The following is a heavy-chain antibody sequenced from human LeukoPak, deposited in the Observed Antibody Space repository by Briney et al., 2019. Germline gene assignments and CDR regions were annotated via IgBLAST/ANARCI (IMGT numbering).Heavy chain of an antibody. CDR3: ARDKCRVGATFNY. Sequence: ASVKLSCKASGYTFTGYYMHWVRQAPGQGLGWMGWINPSRGGTNYAQKSQGRVTMTRDTSISTAYMELSRLRSDDTAVYYCARDKCRVGATFNYWGQGTLVTVSS. J-gene: IGHJ4*02. CDR2: INPSRGGT. D-gene: IGHD1-26*01. V-gene: IGHV1-2*02. CDR1: GYTFTGYY.